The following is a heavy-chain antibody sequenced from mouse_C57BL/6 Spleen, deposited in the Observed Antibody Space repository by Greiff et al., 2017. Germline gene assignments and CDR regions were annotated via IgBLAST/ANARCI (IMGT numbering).Heavy chain of an antibody. CDR3: ARSEGELGLVFDY. CDR2: FYPGSGST. D-gene: IGHD4-1*01. Sequence: QVQLQESGAELVKPGASVKLSCKASGYTFTEYSIHWVKQRPGQGLEWIGWFYPGSGSTKYNEKFKDKATLTANESSSTVYMELSRLTSEDDADYFCARSEGELGLVFDYWGQGTTLTVSS. J-gene: IGHJ2*01. CDR1: GYTFTEYS. V-gene: IGHV1-62-2*01.